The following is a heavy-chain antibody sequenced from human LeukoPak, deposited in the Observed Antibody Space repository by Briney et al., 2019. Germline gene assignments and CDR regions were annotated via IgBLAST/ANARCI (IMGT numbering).Heavy chain of an antibody. CDR3: ARVFSSWYFDY. D-gene: IGHD6-13*01. CDR2: INHSGST. V-gene: IGHV4-34*01. CDR1: GGSFSGYY. Sequence: SETLSLTCAVYGGSFSGYYWSWIRQPPGKGLEWIGEINHSGSTNYNPSLKSRVTISVDTSKNQFSLKLSSVTAADTAVYYCARVFSSWYFDYWGPGTLVTVSS. J-gene: IGHJ4*02.